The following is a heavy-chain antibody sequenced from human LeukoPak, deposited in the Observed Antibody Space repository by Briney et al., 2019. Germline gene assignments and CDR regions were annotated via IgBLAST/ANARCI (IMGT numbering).Heavy chain of an antibody. CDR1: GGSISSYY. CDR2: IYTSGST. D-gene: IGHD6-25*01. V-gene: IGHV4-4*07. Sequence: SETLSLTCTVSGGSISSYYWSWIRQPAGKGLEWIGRIYTSGSTNYNPSLKSRVRISVDKSKNQFSLKLSSVTAADTAVYSCAKTRYSSEGSYYYYMDVWGKGTTVTVSS. CDR3: AKTRYSSEGSYYYYMDV. J-gene: IGHJ6*03.